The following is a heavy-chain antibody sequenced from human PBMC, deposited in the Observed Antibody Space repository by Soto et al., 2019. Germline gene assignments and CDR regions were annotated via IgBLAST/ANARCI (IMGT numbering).Heavy chain of an antibody. Sequence: SETLSLTCTVSGDSIRSSSHYWAWNRQPPGKGLEWIGGFYYSGSPYYNPSLKSRVTISVDTSKNQFSLKLSSVTAADTAVYYCARAQTAGTLVYFDYWGQGTLVTVSS. CDR2: FYYSGSP. CDR3: ARAQTAGTLVYFDY. V-gene: IGHV4-39*07. J-gene: IGHJ4*02. D-gene: IGHD6-13*01. CDR1: GDSIRSSSHY.